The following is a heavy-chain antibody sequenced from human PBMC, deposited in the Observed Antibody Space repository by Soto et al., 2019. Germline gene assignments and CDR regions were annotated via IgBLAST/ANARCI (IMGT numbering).Heavy chain of an antibody. Sequence: QLQLQESGPGLVKPWETLSLTCTVSYGSIIVSNVFCSWVRQPPGKGLEWIGNIDHSGTAYFNPSLGTRVHFPVDTSKNQFSLTLYSVTAADTAVYYCARTTGRHLDFWGQGILVTVSS. CDR3: ARTTGRHLDF. D-gene: IGHD4-4*01. V-gene: IGHV4-39*01. J-gene: IGHJ4*02. CDR1: YGSIIVSNVF. CDR2: IDHSGTA.